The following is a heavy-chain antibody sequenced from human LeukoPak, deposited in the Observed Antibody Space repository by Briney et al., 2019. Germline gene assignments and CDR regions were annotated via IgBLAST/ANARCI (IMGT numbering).Heavy chain of an antibody. CDR3: AKDHDSTGLYQDRDH. J-gene: IGHJ4*02. V-gene: IGHV3-23*01. D-gene: IGHD6-19*01. CDR2: ISTSGNT. CDR1: GFTFRNYA. Sequence: GGSLRLSCAASGFTFRNYAMSWVRQAPGKGLEWVSTISTSGNTHYADSVKGRFTISRDNSKNTLYLHMNSLRADDTATYYCAKDHDSTGLYQDRDHWGQGTPVTISS.